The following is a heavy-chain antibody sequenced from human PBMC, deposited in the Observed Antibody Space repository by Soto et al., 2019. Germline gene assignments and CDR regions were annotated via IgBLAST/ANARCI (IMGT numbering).Heavy chain of an antibody. Sequence: HPGGSLRLSCAASGFTFSSYSMNWVRQAPGKGLEWVSYISSSSSTIYYADSVKGRFTISRDNAKNSLYLQMNSLRDEDTAVYYCARDRLEWLLSPDAFDIWGQRTTVTVSS. D-gene: IGHD3-3*01. CDR1: GFTFSSYS. V-gene: IGHV3-48*02. CDR2: ISSSSSTI. CDR3: ARDRLEWLLSPDAFDI. J-gene: IGHJ3*02.